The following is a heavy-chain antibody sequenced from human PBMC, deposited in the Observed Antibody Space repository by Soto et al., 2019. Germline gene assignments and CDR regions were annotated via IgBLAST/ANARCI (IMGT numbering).Heavy chain of an antibody. CDR3: ARDPSYYGMDV. Sequence: QVQLVQSGAEEKKPGASVKVSWKASGYTFTSYAMHWVRQAPGQRLEWMGWINAGNGNTKYSQKFQGRVTITRDTSASTAYMELSRLRSEDTAVYYCARDPSYYGMDVWGQGTTVTVSS. CDR1: GYTFTSYA. CDR2: INAGNGNT. V-gene: IGHV1-3*05. J-gene: IGHJ6*02.